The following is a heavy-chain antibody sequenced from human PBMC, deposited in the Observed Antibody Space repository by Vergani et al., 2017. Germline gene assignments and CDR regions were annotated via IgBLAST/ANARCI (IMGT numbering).Heavy chain of an antibody. D-gene: IGHD6-19*01. CDR2: INHSGST. CDR1: GGSISSYY. Sequence: QVQLQESGPGLVKPSETLSLTCTVSGGSISSYYWSWIRQPAGKGLEWIGEINHSGSTNYNPSLKSRVTISVDTSKNQFSLKLSSVTAADTAVYYCARGRRWNSSGWYRLDAFDIWGQGTMVTVSS. V-gene: IGHV4-59*12. J-gene: IGHJ3*02. CDR3: ARGRRWNSSGWYRLDAFDI.